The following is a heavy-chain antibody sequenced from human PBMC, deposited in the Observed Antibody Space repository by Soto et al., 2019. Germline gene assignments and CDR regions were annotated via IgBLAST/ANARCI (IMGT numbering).Heavy chain of an antibody. CDR1: GFTFSSYV. Sequence: PGGSLRLSCAASGFTFSSYVMSWVRQAPGKGLEWVSGISGSGGSTKYADSVKGRFTISRDNSKNTLYLQMNTLRAEDTAVYYCAKDYEDIVLMVYVVGGYFDYWGQGTPVTVSS. J-gene: IGHJ4*02. CDR3: AKDYEDIVLMVYVVGGYFDY. D-gene: IGHD2-8*01. CDR2: ISGSGGST. V-gene: IGHV3-23*01.